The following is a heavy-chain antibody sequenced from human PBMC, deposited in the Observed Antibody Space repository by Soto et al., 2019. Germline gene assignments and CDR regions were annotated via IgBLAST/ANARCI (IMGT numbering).Heavy chain of an antibody. CDR2: ITPIFGTA. D-gene: IGHD6-13*01. J-gene: IGHJ4*02. CDR3: GRAAGHSGLAYFFDY. V-gene: IGHV1-69*13. Sequence: ASVKVSCKASGGTVNSYAITWVRQAPGQGLEWMGGITPIFGTANYAQKFQDRVTITADESSNTVYMELSSLRSEDTAVYYCGRAAGHSGLAYFFDYWGQGTLVTVSS. CDR1: GGTVNSYA.